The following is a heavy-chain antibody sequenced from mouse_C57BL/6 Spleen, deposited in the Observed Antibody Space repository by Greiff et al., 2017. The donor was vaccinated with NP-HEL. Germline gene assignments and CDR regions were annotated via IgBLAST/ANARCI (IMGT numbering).Heavy chain of an antibody. J-gene: IGHJ4*01. Sequence: QVQLQQSGAELVRPGASVKLSCKASGYTFTDYYINWVKQRPGQGLEWIARIYPGSGTTYYNEKFKGKATLTAEKSSSTAYMQLSSLTSEDSAVYFCARSPGGYAMDYWGQGTSVTVSS. CDR2: IYPGSGTT. V-gene: IGHV1-76*01. CDR1: GYTFTDYY. CDR3: ARSPGGYAMDY.